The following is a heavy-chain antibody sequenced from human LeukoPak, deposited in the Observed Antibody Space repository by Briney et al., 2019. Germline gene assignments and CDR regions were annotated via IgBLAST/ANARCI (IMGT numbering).Heavy chain of an antibody. CDR2: IIPILGIA. V-gene: IGHV1-69*04. CDR3: ARGRCSGGSCYSYWFDP. D-gene: IGHD2-15*01. CDR1: GGTFSSYA. Sequence: SVKVSCKASGGTFSSYAISWVRQAPGQGLEWMGRIIPILGIANYAQKFQGRVTITADKSTSTAYMELSRLRSDDTAVYYCARGRCSGGSCYSYWFDPWGQGTLVTVSS. J-gene: IGHJ5*02.